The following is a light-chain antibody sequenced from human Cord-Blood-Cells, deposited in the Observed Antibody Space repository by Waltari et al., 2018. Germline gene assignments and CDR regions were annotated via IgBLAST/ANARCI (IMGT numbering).Light chain of an antibody. V-gene: IGKV2-40*01. CDR1: QSLLDSDDGNTY. CDR2: TLS. CDR3: MQRIEFPCT. J-gene: IGKJ1*01. Sequence: VMTQTLLSLPVTPVEPSSISCRSSQSLLDSDDGNTYLDCYLQKRGHPPHLLLYTLSYRAAGAADCFSGSGSGADFTLKISMVEAEYVGVYYCMQRIEFPCTFGQGTKVEIK.